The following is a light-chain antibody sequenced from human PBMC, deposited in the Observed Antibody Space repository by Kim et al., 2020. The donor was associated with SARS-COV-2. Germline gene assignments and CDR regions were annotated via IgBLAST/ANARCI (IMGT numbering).Light chain of an antibody. Sequence: EIVMTQSPATLSVSPGDRATLSCRASQSIKNNFAWYQQKPGQPPRLLIFGATTRATGIPARFSGSGSGTDFTLTISSLQSEDFAVYFCQKYNNSPLTFGQGTKVDIK. J-gene: IGKJ1*01. V-gene: IGKV3-15*01. CDR2: GAT. CDR3: QKYNNSPLT. CDR1: QSIKNN.